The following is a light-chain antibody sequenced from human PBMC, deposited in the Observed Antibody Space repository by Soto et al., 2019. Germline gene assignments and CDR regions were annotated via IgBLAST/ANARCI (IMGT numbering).Light chain of an antibody. Sequence: DIQMTQSPSTLSASVGDRVTITCLASQSISSWLAWYQQKPGKAPKLLIYKASSLESGVPSRFSGSGCVTEFTLTISSLQPDDFATYYCQQYNSYSPTFGQGTKVEIQ. J-gene: IGKJ1*01. V-gene: IGKV1-5*03. CDR1: QSISSW. CDR2: KAS. CDR3: QQYNSYSPT.